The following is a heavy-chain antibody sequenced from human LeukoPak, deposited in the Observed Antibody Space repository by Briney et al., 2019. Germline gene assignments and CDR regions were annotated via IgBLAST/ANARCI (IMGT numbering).Heavy chain of an antibody. CDR1: GFTFSSYS. D-gene: IGHD2-15*01. CDR2: ISSSSSYI. Sequence: SGGSLRLSCAASGFTFSSYSMNWVRQAPGKGLEWVSSISSSSSYIYYADSVKGRFTISRDNAKNSLYLQMNSLRAEDTAVYYCAREHCSGGSCYSISDYWGQGTLVIVSS. V-gene: IGHV3-21*01. J-gene: IGHJ4*02. CDR3: AREHCSGGSCYSISDY.